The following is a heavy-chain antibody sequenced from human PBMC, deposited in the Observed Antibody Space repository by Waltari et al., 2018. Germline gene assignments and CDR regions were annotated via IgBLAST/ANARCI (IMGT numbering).Heavy chain of an antibody. CDR1: GGSISSSSYY. Sequence: QLQLQESGPELVKPSETLSLTCTVSGGSISSSSYYWGWIRQPPGKGLEWIGSIYYSGSTYYNPSLKSRVTISVDTSKNQFSLKLSSVTAADTAVYYCARGSMITFGGVIVIPNWFDPWGQGTLVTVSS. V-gene: IGHV4-39*07. J-gene: IGHJ5*02. CDR2: IYYSGST. CDR3: ARGSMITFGGVIVIPNWFDP. D-gene: IGHD3-16*02.